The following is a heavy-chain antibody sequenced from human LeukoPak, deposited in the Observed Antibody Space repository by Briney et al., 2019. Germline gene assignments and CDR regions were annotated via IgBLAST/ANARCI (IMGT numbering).Heavy chain of an antibody. D-gene: IGHD5-24*01. V-gene: IGHV3-30*03. J-gene: IGHJ4*02. CDR2: ISHDGNNK. CDR3: AREGDGYNSPIDY. CDR1: GFTFSKYG. Sequence: GGSLRLSCAASGFTFSKYGMHWVRQAPGKGLEWVAVISHDGNNKYYADSVKGRFTISRDNSMNTLYLQMNSLRTEDTAVYYCAREGDGYNSPIDYWGQGTLVTVSS.